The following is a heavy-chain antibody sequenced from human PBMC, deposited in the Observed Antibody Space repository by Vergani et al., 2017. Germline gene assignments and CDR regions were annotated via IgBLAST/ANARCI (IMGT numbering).Heavy chain of an antibody. CDR1: GYTFTCYD. CDR2: MKPNSGNT. V-gene: IGHV1-8*01. J-gene: IGHJ6*02. Sequence: QVQLVQSGAEVKKPGASVQVSCKASGYTFTCYDINWVRQATGQGLEWTGWMKPNSGNTGYAQKFQGRVTMTRNTSISTAYMELSSLRSEDTAVYYCARGSRGIASYYYYGMDVWGQGTTVTVSS. D-gene: IGHD2-21*01. CDR3: ARGSRGIASYYYYGMDV.